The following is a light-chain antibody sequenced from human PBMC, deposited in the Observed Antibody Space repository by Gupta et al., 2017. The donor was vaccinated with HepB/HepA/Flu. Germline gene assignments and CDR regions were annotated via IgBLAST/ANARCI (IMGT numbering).Light chain of an antibody. CDR1: RDIRIY. CDR2: ASS. Sequence: DSQMTQTPSPPSASVGDTVTITCRASRDIRIYLGWFQQKPGKAPRSLVYASSSLDSGVPSRFSGSGSGTDFTLTISSLQPEDFATYFCQQYKTFPLTFGRGTKVEIE. V-gene: IGKV1-16*01. J-gene: IGKJ4*01. CDR3: QQYKTFPLT.